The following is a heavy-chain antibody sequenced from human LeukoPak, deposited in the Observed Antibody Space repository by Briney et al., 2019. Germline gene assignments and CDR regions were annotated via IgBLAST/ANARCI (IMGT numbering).Heavy chain of an antibody. CDR1: GFSLSTSGLC. CDR2: IDWDDDK. CDR3: ARAYYMDV. D-gene: IGHD3-16*01. Sequence: SGPTLVNPTQTLTLTCTFSGFSLSTSGLCVSWIRQPPGKALEWLARIDWDDDKRYSTSLKTRITISKDTSKNQVVLTMTNMDPVDTATYYCARAYYMDVWGKGTTVTVSS. J-gene: IGHJ6*03. V-gene: IGHV2-70*11.